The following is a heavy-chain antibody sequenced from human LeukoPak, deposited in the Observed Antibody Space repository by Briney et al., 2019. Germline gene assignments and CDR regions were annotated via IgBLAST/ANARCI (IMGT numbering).Heavy chain of an antibody. V-gene: IGHV3-7*01. D-gene: IGHD4-11*01. Sequence: GGSLRLSCAASGFTFSTYWMSWVRQAPGKGLEWVANINQDGSEKYYVDSLKGRFTISRGNAKNSLYLQMNSLRAEDTAVYYCARSSGGAYSNAGIDYWGQGTLVTVSS. CDR3: ARSSGGAYSNAGIDY. J-gene: IGHJ4*02. CDR1: GFTFSTYW. CDR2: INQDGSEK.